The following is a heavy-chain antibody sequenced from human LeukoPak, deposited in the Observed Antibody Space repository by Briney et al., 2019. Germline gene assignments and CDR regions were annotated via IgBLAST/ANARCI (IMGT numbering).Heavy chain of an antibody. V-gene: IGHV4-38-2*01. D-gene: IGHD1-26*01. CDR3: ARASGLGGSSSGAWGAIFDY. CDR1: GYSISSGYH. CDR2: IYYSGST. Sequence: SETLSLTCAVSGYSISSGYHWGWIRQPPGKGLEWIGSIYYSGSTYYNPSLKSRVTISVDTSKNQFSLKLSSVTAADTAVYYCARASGLGGSSSGAWGAIFDYWGQGTLVTVSS. J-gene: IGHJ4*02.